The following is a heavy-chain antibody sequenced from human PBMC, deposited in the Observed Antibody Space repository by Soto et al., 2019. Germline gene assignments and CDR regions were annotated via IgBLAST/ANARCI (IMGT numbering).Heavy chain of an antibody. CDR1: GDSVSSNRAA. J-gene: IGHJ4*02. D-gene: IGHD1-26*01. CDR2: TYFRSKWYK. CDR3: VRDVGGGELLDY. Sequence: PSQTLSLTCAISGDSVSSNRAAWNWIRQSPSRGLECLGRTYFRSKWYKDYAISVKSRITINPDTSKNQFSLQLNSVTPEDTAVYYCVRDVGGGELLDYWGQGTLVTVSS. V-gene: IGHV6-1*01.